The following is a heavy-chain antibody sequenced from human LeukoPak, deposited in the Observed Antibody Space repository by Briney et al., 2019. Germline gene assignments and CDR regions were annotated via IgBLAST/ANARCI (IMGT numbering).Heavy chain of an antibody. D-gene: IGHD3-9*01. CDR3: AKAYYDILTGYYAPDAFDI. J-gene: IGHJ3*02. Sequence: GASLRLSCGASGFTFSSDAMSWGRHAPGKGLELVSAISGSGGSTYYADSVKSRFTISRDNSKNTLYLKMYSLRAEDTAVYYCAKAYYDILTGYYAPDAFDIWGQGTMVTVSS. V-gene: IGHV3-23*01. CDR1: GFTFSSDA. CDR2: ISGSGGST.